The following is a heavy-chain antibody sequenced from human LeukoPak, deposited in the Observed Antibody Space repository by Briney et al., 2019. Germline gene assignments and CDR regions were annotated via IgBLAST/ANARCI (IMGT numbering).Heavy chain of an antibody. D-gene: IGHD5-12*01. CDR2: ISYDGSNK. CDR3: AKLWLRLGGDY. Sequence: GSLTLSCAASGFTFSNYAMHWVRQAPGKGLEWVAVISYDGSNKYYADSVKGRFTISRDNSKNTLYLQMNSLRAEDTAVYYCAKLWLRLGGDYWGQGTLVTVSS. CDR1: GFTFSNYA. V-gene: IGHV3-30-3*02. J-gene: IGHJ4*02.